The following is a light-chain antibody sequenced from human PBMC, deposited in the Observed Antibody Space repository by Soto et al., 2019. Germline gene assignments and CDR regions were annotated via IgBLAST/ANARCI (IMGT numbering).Light chain of an antibody. V-gene: IGKV3-20*01. CDR1: QSVSSSY. J-gene: IGKJ4*01. Sequence: EVVLTQSPGTLSLSPGESATLSCRASQSVSSSYLAWYQQKPGQDPRLLIYGLSTRATGIPDRFSGSGSVTAFSLTISRLAPEDCAVYYCPQYFTSPLTFCGGTKVEIK. CDR3: PQYFTSPLT. CDR2: GLS.